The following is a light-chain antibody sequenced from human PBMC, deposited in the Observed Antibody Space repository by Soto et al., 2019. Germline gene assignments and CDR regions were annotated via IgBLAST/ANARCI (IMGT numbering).Light chain of an antibody. J-gene: IGKJ3*01. CDR2: DTS. CDR1: QSVNSNY. V-gene: IGKV3-20*01. Sequence: EIVLMQSPGTLSLSPGEVATLSCRASQSVNSNYLAWYQQKPGQAPTFLIFDTSRRATGVPDRFRGSGSGTDFTLTIRSLEPDDFGVYYCQQYGSSHFTFGPGTKVHIK. CDR3: QQYGSSHFT.